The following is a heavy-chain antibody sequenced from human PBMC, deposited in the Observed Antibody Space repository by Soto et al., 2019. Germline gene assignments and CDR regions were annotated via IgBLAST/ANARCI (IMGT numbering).Heavy chain of an antibody. CDR3: ARDYSSESYDP. Sequence: EVQLVESGGGLVQPGGSLRLSCAASGFTFRSYSMHWVRQAPGKGLEWVSYIDTGGGIKYYADSVKGRFTISRDNAKNSLYLQMNSLRDEDTAVYHCARDYSSESYDPWGQGTLVSVSA. J-gene: IGHJ5*02. CDR2: IDTGGGIK. V-gene: IGHV3-48*02. D-gene: IGHD2-15*01. CDR1: GFTFRSYS.